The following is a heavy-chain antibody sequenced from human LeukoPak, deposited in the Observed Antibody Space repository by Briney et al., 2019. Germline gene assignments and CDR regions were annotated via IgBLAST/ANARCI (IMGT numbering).Heavy chain of an antibody. D-gene: IGHD3-10*01. V-gene: IGHV4-59*08. Sequence: SETLSLTCNVSVDSITRHYWSWIRQSPGKGLEWIGYINYGGNSDYNPSLNSRVTISVNRSKKQVSLKMRSMTAADTAVYYCARLDCISNTCYNYWAPGALVTVSS. CDR3: ARLDCISNTCYNY. CDR2: INYGGNS. CDR1: VDSITRHY. J-gene: IGHJ4*02.